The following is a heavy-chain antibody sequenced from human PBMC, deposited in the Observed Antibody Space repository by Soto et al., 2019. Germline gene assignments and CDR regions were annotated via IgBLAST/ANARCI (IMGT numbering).Heavy chain of an antibody. CDR1: GYTFTSYD. CDR3: AKGSYYYDSSGYYPLFGFDY. J-gene: IGHJ4*02. Sequence: ASVKVSCKASGYTFTSYDINWVRQATGQGLEWMGWMNPNSGKTGYAQKFQGRVTMTANASMSTAYMELSSLRSEDTAVYYCAKGSYYYDSSGYYPLFGFDYWGQGTLVTVSS. D-gene: IGHD3-22*01. CDR2: MNPNSGKT. V-gene: IGHV1-8*01.